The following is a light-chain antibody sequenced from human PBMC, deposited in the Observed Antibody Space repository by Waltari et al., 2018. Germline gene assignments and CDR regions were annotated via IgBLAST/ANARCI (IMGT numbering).Light chain of an antibody. CDR3: SSYTSSSTLLYV. Sequence: QSALTNLAPCPGSPGQSCHTPCPGTGSDVGGYNYVSWFQQHPGKPPKLMIYDVSNRPSGVSNRFSGSKSGNTASLTISGLQAEDEADYYCSSYTSSSTLLYVFGTGTKVTVL. CDR2: DVS. V-gene: IGLV2-14*03. CDR1: GSDVGGYNY. J-gene: IGLJ1*01.